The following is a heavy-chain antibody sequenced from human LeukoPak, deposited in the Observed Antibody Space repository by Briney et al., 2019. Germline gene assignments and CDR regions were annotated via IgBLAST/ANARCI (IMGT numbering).Heavy chain of an antibody. CDR1: GFTFSIYW. D-gene: IGHD3-16*01. Sequence: GGSLRLSCAASGFTFSIYWMHWVRQAPGKGLVWVSRISSEGSSTTFADSVKGRFTISRDNAKDTLYLQMNSLRAEDTAVYYCARGENTYIDYWGQGTLVTVSS. CDR3: ARGENTYIDY. CDR2: ISSEGSST. J-gene: IGHJ4*02. V-gene: IGHV3-74*01.